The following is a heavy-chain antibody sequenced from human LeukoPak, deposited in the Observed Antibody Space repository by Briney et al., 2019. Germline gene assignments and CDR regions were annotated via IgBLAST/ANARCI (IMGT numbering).Heavy chain of an antibody. Sequence: GGSQTLSCAACGFTFSSYAMIWVRQAPGKGREWVSAIIFSGASTYYADSVKVRFTISRDNSKNTLYLQMNRLRDEDTAVYYCAKALLSTVVTRPFDYWGQGTMVTVSS. J-gene: IGHJ4*02. V-gene: IGHV3-23*01. CDR1: GFTFSSYA. CDR2: IIFSGAST. D-gene: IGHD3-22*01. CDR3: AKALLSTVVTRPFDY.